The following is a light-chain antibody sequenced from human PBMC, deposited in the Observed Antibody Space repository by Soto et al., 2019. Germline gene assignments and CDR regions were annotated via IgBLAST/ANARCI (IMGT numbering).Light chain of an antibody. Sequence: DIVLTQSPGTLSLSPGERATLSCRASQSVSSNLAWYQQKPGQAPRLLIYGASSRATGIPDRFSGSGSGTDFTLTIRRLGPEDSAVYYCQQYGSSPFTFGPGTKV. CDR1: QSVSSN. J-gene: IGKJ3*01. V-gene: IGKV3-20*01. CDR2: GAS. CDR3: QQYGSSPFT.